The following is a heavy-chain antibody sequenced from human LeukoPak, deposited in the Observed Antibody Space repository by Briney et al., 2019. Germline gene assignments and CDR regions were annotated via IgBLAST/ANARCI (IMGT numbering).Heavy chain of an antibody. Sequence: ASVKVSCKASGYTFTSYGISWVRQAPGQGLEWMGWISAYNANTNYAQKLQGRVTMTTDTSTSTAYMELRSLRSDDTAVYYCARVGLGYCSSTSCYFDYWGQGTLVTVSS. J-gene: IGHJ4*02. CDR1: GYTFTSYG. V-gene: IGHV1-18*01. CDR2: ISAYNANT. D-gene: IGHD2-2*01. CDR3: ARVGLGYCSSTSCYFDY.